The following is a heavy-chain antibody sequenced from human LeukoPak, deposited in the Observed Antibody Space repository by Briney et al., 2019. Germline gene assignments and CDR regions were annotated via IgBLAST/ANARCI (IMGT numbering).Heavy chain of an antibody. CDR3: ARDSYGSYGMDV. D-gene: IGHD5-18*01. CDR1: GFTFSSYS. CDR2: ISGSSSYI. J-gene: IGHJ6*02. V-gene: IGHV3-21*01. Sequence: GGSLRLSCAASGFTFSSYSLNWVRQAPGKGLEWVSSISGSSSYIYYADSLKGRFTISRDNAKNSLYLQMDSLRAEDTAVYYCARDSYGSYGMDVWGQGTTVTVSS.